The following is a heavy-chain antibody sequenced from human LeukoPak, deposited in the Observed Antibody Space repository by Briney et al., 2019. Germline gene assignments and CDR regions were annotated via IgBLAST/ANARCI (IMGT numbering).Heavy chain of an antibody. J-gene: IGHJ4*02. CDR1: GGTFSSHA. D-gene: IGHD4-11*01. V-gene: IGHV1-18*01. CDR3: ARTTVTTQNLDY. Sequence: ASVKVSCKASGGTFSSHAISWVRQAPGQGLEWMGWISAYNGNTNYAQKLQGRVTMTTDTSTSTAYMELRSLRSDDTAVYYCARTTVTTQNLDYWGQGTLVTVSS. CDR2: ISAYNGNT.